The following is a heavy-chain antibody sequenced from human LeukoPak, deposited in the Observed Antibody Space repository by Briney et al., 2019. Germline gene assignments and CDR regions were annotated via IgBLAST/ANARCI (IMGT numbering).Heavy chain of an antibody. CDR3: ARVHRLVPGPFHI. CDR1: GGSISSGGYY. J-gene: IGHJ3*02. CDR2: IYYSGST. D-gene: IGHD6-6*01. V-gene: IGHV4-31*03. Sequence: PSQTLSLTCTVSGGSISSGGYYWSWIRQHPGKGLEWIGYIYYSGSTYYNPSLKSRVTISVDTSKNQFSLNLRSVTAADTAVFYCARVHRLVPGPFHIWGQGTMVIVSS.